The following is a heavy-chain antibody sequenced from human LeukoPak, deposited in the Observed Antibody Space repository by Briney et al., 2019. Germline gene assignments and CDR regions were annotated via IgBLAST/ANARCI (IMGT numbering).Heavy chain of an antibody. CDR3: AKDVRYCSGGSCY. J-gene: IGHJ4*02. D-gene: IGHD2-15*01. Sequence: GGSLRLSCAASGFTFSSYAMNWVRQAPAKGLEWVSAISGSGTSTYYADSVKGRFTISRDNSKNTLFLQMNSLRAEDTAVYYCAKDVRYCSGGSCYWGQGTLVTVSS. V-gene: IGHV3-23*01. CDR1: GFTFSSYA. CDR2: ISGSGTST.